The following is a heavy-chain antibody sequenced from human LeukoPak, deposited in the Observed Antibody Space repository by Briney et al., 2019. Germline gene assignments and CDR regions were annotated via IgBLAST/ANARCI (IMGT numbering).Heavy chain of an antibody. D-gene: IGHD3-22*01. Sequence: ASVKVSCKASGYTFTSYGISWVRQAPGQGLEWMGWISACNGNTNYAQKLQGRVTMTTDTSTSTAYMELRSLRSDDTAVYYCARRVVYYYDSSGDEFDYWGQGTLVTVSS. CDR3: ARRVVYYYDSSGDEFDY. J-gene: IGHJ4*02. CDR1: GYTFTSYG. V-gene: IGHV1-18*01. CDR2: ISACNGNT.